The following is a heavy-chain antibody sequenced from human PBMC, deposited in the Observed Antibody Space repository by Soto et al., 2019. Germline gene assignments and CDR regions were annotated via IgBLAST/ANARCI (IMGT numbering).Heavy chain of an antibody. CDR2: ISNSADNT. CDR3: AKDFHYSTLLPFFDY. CDR1: GFTFSVYA. Sequence: GGSLRLSCAASGFTFSVYAMSWVRHAPGKGLEWVSGISNSADNTYYADSVKGRFTISRDNSKNRLYLQMNSLRAEDTAVYYCAKDFHYSTLLPFFDYWGQGTLVTVSS. V-gene: IGHV3-23*01. J-gene: IGHJ4*02. D-gene: IGHD2-2*01.